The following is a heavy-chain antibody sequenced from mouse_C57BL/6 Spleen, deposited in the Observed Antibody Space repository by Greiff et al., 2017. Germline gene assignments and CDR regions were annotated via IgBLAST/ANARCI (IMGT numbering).Heavy chain of an antibody. J-gene: IGHJ4*01. CDR1: GFTFSSYA. D-gene: IGHD2-5*01. V-gene: IGHV5-4*03. CDR2: ISDGGSYT. CDR3: ARGDSNYVDAMDY. Sequence: EVKLVESGGGLVKPGGSLKLSCAASGFTFSSYAMSWVRQTPEKRLEWVATISDGGSYTNYPDNVKGRFTISRDNAKNNLYLQMSHLKSEDTAMYYCARGDSNYVDAMDYWGQGTSVTVSS.